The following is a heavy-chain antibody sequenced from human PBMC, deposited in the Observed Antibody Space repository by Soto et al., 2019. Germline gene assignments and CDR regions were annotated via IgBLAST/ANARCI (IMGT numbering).Heavy chain of an antibody. CDR3: ARGRGYSGDDHYYYFDMDV. Sequence: QVQLVQSGAEVKKPASSVKVSCKASGGTFNNYPITWVRQAPGEGLEWMGGSNPIFGTANYAQNFQGRVTISVDESTSTAYMELSSLGSEDTAVYYCARGRGYSGDDHYYYFDMDVWGQGTTVTVSS. CDR2: SNPIFGTA. CDR1: GGTFNNYP. V-gene: IGHV1-69*01. D-gene: IGHD5-12*01. J-gene: IGHJ6*02.